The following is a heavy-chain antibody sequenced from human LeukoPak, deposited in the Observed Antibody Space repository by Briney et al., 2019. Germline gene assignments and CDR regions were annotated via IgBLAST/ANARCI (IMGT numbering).Heavy chain of an antibody. CDR2: ISAYNGNT. CDR3: ARDRVVGATKSYYYYMDV. CDR1: GYTLNSYG. Sequence: ASVKVSCKASGYTLNSYGISWVRQAPGQGLEGMGWISAYNGNTNYAQKLQGRVTMTTDTSTSTAYMELRSLRSDNTAVYYCARDRVVGATKSYYYYMDVWGKGTTVTVSS. J-gene: IGHJ6*03. V-gene: IGHV1-18*01. D-gene: IGHD1-26*01.